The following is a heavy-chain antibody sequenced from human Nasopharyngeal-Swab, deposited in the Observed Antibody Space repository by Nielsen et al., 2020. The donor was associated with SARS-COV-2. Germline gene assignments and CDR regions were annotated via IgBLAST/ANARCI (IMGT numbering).Heavy chain of an antibody. CDR3: AKYAHYDFLSGYHLGWFDP. V-gene: IGHV4-59*01. J-gene: IGHJ5*02. CDR2: IYYSGGA. Sequence: WIRQPPRKGLEWIGYIYYSGGANYNLSLKSRVTISVDTSKNQFSLKLNSVTAADTAVYYCAKYAHYDFLSGYHLGWFDPWGQGTLVTVSS. D-gene: IGHD3-3*01.